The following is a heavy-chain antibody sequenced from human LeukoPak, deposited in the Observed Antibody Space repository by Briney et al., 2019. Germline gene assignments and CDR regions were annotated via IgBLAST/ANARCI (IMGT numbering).Heavy chain of an antibody. D-gene: IGHD3-22*01. V-gene: IGHV4-59*01. CDR2: IYYSGST. Sequence: SETLSLTCTVSGGSISSYYWSWIRQPPGKGLECIYYSGSTNYNPSLKSRVTISVDTSKNQFSLKLSSVTAADTAVYYCARGPYDSSGYYYWGQGTLVTVSS. CDR3: ARGPYDSSGYYY. J-gene: IGHJ4*02. CDR1: GGSISSYY.